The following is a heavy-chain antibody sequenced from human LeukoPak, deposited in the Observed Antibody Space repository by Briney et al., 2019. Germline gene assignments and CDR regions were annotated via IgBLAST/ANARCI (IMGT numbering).Heavy chain of an antibody. D-gene: IGHD5-18*01. CDR2: IHYSGNT. CDR3: ARELSYGYYFDY. Sequence: SETLSLTCTVSGGSISSYYWSWIRQPPGKGLEWIGEIHYSGNTNYNPSLKSRVTISVDTSKNQFSLKLSSVTAADTAVYYCARELSYGYYFDYWGQGTLVTVSS. V-gene: IGHV4-59*01. CDR1: GGSISSYY. J-gene: IGHJ4*02.